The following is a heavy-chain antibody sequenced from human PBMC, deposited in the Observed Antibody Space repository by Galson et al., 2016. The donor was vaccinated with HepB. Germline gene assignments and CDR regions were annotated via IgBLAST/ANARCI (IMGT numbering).Heavy chain of an antibody. V-gene: IGHV1-69*13. CDR2: IIPIFGTT. D-gene: IGHD2-2*01. CDR3: ARARHGETPTRPKLGYCSRTNCYGVLPYGMDV. Sequence: SVKVSCKASGGTFSNYAISWVRQAPGQGLEWMGGIIPIFGTTNYAQKFQGRVTITADESTSTAYMELSSLRSEDTAVYYCARARHGETPTRPKLGYCSRTNCYGVLPYGMDVWGQGTTVTVAS. J-gene: IGHJ6*02. CDR1: GGTFSNYA.